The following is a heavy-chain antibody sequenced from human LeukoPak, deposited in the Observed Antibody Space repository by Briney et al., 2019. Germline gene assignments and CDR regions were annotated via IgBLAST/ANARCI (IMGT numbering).Heavy chain of an antibody. CDR1: GGSFSGYY. CDR3: ARGVVATTPLHFDY. CDR2: INHSGST. J-gene: IGHJ4*02. V-gene: IGHV4-34*01. Sequence: SETLSLTCAVYGGSFSGYYWSWIRQPPGKGLEWIGEINHSGSTNYNPSLKSRVTISVDTSKNQFSLKLRSVTAADTAVYYCARGVVATTPLHFDYWGQGTLVTVSS. D-gene: IGHD2-15*01.